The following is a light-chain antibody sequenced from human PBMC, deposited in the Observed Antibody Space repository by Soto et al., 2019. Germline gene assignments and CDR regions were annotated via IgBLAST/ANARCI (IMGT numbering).Light chain of an antibody. J-gene: IGLJ2*01. CDR1: SSDVVNDLL. CDR3: QSYDISLSGSL. CDR2: EGT. V-gene: IGLV2-23*01. Sequence: QSVLTQPASVSGSPGQSITISCTGTSSDVVNDLLVSWYQQQPGKAPKLMIYEGTKRPAGVSDRFSGSKSGNTASLTISGLQAEDEADYYCQSYDISLSGSLFGGGTKLTVL.